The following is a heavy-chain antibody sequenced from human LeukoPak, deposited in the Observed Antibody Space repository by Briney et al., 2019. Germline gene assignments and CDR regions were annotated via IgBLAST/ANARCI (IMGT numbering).Heavy chain of an antibody. CDR3: ARAVRAGHRPVYTYYYMDV. V-gene: IGHV3-23*01. J-gene: IGHJ6*03. CDR1: EPTFNNYA. D-gene: IGHD5/OR15-5a*01. CDR2: ISGRGDTT. Sequence: PGGSLRLSCAASEPTFNNYAMTWVRQAPGKGLEWVSTISGRGDTTYYADSVTGRFTISRANSKHTVFLQMNSLRADDTAVYYCARAVRAGHRPVYTYYYMDVWGKGTTVTVSS.